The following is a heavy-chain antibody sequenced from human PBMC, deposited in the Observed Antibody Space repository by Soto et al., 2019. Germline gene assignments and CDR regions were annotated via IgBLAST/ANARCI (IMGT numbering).Heavy chain of an antibody. D-gene: IGHD3-3*01. CDR2: MWYDGSTQ. Sequence: PGRSLRLSCAACVFSFSSYCMHWVGQAPGKGLEWVAVMWYDGSTQYYADSVKGRFTISRDNSKNTLYLQMNSLRVEDTAVYYCATDPPWTVGPLAMDVWGQGTTVTVSS. V-gene: IGHV3-33*08. J-gene: IGHJ6*02. CDR3: ATDPPWTVGPLAMDV. CDR1: VFSFSSYC.